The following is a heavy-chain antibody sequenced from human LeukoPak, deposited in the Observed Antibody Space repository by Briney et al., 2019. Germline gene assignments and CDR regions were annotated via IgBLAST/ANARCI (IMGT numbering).Heavy chain of an antibody. CDR3: ARDLGDTSGYYFDY. J-gene: IGHJ4*02. D-gene: IGHD3-22*01. CDR2: INQDGSEK. CDR1: GFTFSRYW. Sequence: HAGGSLRLSCAASGFTFSRYWMSWVRQAPGKGLEWVANINQDGSEKIYVDSVKGRSTISRDNAKNSLYLQMNSLRAEDTAVYYCARDLGDTSGYYFDYWGQGTLVTVSS. V-gene: IGHV3-7*01.